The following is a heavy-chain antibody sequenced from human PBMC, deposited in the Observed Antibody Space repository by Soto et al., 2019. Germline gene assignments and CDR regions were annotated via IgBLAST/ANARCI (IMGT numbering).Heavy chain of an antibody. V-gene: IGHV3-23*01. CDR1: GFTFSSYA. Sequence: PGGSLRLSCAASGFTFSSYAMSWVRQAPGKGLEWVAVICGSGSSKYYADSVKGRFTISRDNSKNTLYLQMNSLRAEDTAVYYCARDRRGPMSPYFDYWGQGTLVTVSS. CDR3: ARDRRGPMSPYFDY. J-gene: IGHJ4*02. CDR2: ICGSGSSK. D-gene: IGHD3-22*01.